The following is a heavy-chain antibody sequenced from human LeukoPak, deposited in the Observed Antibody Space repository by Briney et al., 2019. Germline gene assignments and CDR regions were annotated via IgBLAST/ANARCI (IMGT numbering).Heavy chain of an antibody. CDR1: GGSISSSTYY. J-gene: IGHJ3*02. CDR3: ARSPSWYYDSSGYGAFDI. D-gene: IGHD3-22*01. V-gene: IGHV4-39*01. CDR2: IYYSGGT. Sequence: SETLSLTCTVSGGSISSSTYYWGWIRQPPGEGLEWIGSIYYSGGTYYNPSLETRVTISVDTSKNQFSLKLSSVTAADTAVYYCARSPSWYYDSSGYGAFDIWGQGTMVTVSS.